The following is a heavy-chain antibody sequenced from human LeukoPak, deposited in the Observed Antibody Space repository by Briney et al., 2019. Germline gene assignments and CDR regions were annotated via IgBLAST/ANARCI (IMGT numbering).Heavy chain of an antibody. J-gene: IGHJ4*02. CDR1: GYTFTDYY. CDR2: INANSGDT. D-gene: IGHD3-10*01. Sequence: VASVKVSCKASGYTFTDYYMHWVRQAPGQGLEWMGWINANSGDTNYPQKFQGRVTITRDTSISTAYMEVNRLRCDDTAVYYCVRLLSEGNYWGQGTLVTVSS. CDR3: VRLLSEGNY. V-gene: IGHV1-2*02.